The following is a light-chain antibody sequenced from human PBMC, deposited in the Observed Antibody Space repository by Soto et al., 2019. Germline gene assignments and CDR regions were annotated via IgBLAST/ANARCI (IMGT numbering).Light chain of an antibody. Sequence: IVITQSPSTLSVTPGDRASLSFRAIQSIRSNLAWYQQRPGQAPRLLIYAASSRATGIPARFSGTESGTEFTLTISSLEPEDFAVYYCQQRSNWPITFGQGTRLE. CDR3: QQRSNWPIT. CDR2: AAS. V-gene: IGKV3-11*01. CDR1: QSIRSN. J-gene: IGKJ5*01.